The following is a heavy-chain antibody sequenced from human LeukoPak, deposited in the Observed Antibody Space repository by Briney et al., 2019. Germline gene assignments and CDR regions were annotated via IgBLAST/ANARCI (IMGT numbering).Heavy chain of an antibody. CDR3: ARVYYYGSGNPDAFDI. D-gene: IGHD3-10*01. CDR1: GFTFSSYYW. J-gene: IGHJ3*02. CDR2: IKSDEITT. V-gene: IGHV3-74*01. Sequence: GGSLRLSCAASGFTFSSYYWMHWVRQAPGKGLVWVSRIKSDEITTNYADSVKGRFTISRDNAKNTLYLQMNSLRAEDTAVYYCARVYYYGSGNPDAFDIWGQGTMVTVSS.